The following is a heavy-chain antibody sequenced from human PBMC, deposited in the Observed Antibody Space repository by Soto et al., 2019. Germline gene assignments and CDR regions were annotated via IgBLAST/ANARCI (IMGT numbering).Heavy chain of an antibody. J-gene: IGHJ6*02. V-gene: IGHV5-51*01. CDR1: GYSFTSCW. CDR2: IYPGDSDT. Sequence: GESLKISCKGSGYSFTSCWIGWVRQMPGKGLEWMGIIYPGDSDTRYSPSFQGQVTISADKSISTAYLQWSSLKASDTAMYYCARRLNDYYYGMDVWGQGTTVTVSS. CDR3: ARRLNDYYYGMDV.